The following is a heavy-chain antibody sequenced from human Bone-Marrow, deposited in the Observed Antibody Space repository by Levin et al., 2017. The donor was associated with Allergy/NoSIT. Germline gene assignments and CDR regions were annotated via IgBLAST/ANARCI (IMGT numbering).Heavy chain of an antibody. Sequence: SETLSLTCTVSGDSISSSDYYWGWIRQPPGTGLEWIGSIFYRGTTFYNPSLKTRVTISIDTSKNQFSLTLSPVTDADTAVYYCARDLAYPRGEVGVWGQGALVTVS. CDR3: ARDLAYPRGEVGV. V-gene: IGHV4-39*07. D-gene: IGHD3-10*01. CDR1: GDSISSSDYY. CDR2: IFYRGTT. J-gene: IGHJ4*02.